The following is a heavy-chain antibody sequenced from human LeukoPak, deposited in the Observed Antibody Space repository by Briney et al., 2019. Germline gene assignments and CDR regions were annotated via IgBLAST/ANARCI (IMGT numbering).Heavy chain of an antibody. CDR1: GGSFSGYY. J-gene: IGHJ4*02. V-gene: IGHV4-34*12. CDR3: ASNWGGDEYYFDY. CDR2: IFYSGST. D-gene: IGHD7-27*01. Sequence: PSETLSLTCAVYGGSFSGYYWGWIRQPPGKGLEWIASIFYSGSTYYNPSLRGRVTISVDTSKNQFSLRLSSVTAADTAVYYCASNWGGDEYYFDYWGQGTLVTVSS.